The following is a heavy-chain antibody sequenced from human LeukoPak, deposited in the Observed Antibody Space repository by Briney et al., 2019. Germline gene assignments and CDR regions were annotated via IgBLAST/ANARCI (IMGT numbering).Heavy chain of an antibody. J-gene: IGHJ4*02. Sequence: ASVKVSCKASGYTSTTYGVTWVRQAPGQGLEWMGWISPYNGDTNYAQNLQGRVTLTTDTSTSTAYMELRSLRSDDTAVYYCARDGAVAAVFDYWGQGTLVTVSS. CDR2: ISPYNGDT. CDR3: ARDGAVAAVFDY. CDR1: GYTSTTYG. V-gene: IGHV1-18*01. D-gene: IGHD6-19*01.